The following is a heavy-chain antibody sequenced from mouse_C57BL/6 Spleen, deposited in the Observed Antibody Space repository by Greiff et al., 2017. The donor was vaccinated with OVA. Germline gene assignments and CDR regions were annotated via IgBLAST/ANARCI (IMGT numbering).Heavy chain of an antibody. CDR2: IYPGSGST. D-gene: IGHD4-1*01. CDR3: ARAGWDVKYFDV. CDR1: GYTFTSYW. V-gene: IGHV1-55*01. J-gene: IGHJ1*03. Sequence: QVQLQQSGAELVKPGASVKMSCKASGYTFTSYWITWVKQRPGQGLEWIGDIYPGSGSTNYNEKFKSKATLTVDTSSSTAYMQLSSLTSEDSAVYYCARAGWDVKYFDVWGTGTTVTVSS.